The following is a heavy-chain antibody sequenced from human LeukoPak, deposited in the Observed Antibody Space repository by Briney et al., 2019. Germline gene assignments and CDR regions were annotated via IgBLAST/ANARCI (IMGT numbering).Heavy chain of an antibody. CDR1: GFTFSSYG. Sequence: PGGSLRLSCAASGFTFSSYGMHWVRRAPGKGLEWVAFIRYDGSNKYYADSVKGRFTISRDNSKNTLYLQMNSLRAEDTAVYYCAKVSSYGSGSYRKTYYYYYYMDVWGKGTTVTISS. V-gene: IGHV3-30*02. CDR3: AKVSSYGSGSYRKTYYYYYYMDV. D-gene: IGHD3-10*01. J-gene: IGHJ6*03. CDR2: IRYDGSNK.